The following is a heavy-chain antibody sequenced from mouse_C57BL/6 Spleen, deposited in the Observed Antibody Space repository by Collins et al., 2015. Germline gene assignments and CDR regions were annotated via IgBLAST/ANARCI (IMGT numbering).Heavy chain of an antibody. CDR2: IYPGDGDT. Sequence: QVQLQQSGPELVKPGASVKISCKASGYAFSSSWMNWVKQRPGKGPEWIGRIYPGDGDTNYNGKFKGKATLTADKSSSTAYMQLSSLTSEDSAVYFCARIYDGYPYAMDYWGQGTSVTVSS. CDR1: GYAFSSSW. D-gene: IGHD2-3*01. CDR3: ARIYDGYPYAMDY. J-gene: IGHJ4*01. V-gene: IGHV1-82*01.